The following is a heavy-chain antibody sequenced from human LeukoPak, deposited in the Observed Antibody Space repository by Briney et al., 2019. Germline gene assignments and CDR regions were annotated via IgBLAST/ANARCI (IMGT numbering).Heavy chain of an antibody. CDR1: GFTFSSYS. V-gene: IGHV3-21*01. J-gene: IGHJ4*02. CDR3: ASWPRQYYYDPFDY. D-gene: IGHD3-22*01. Sequence: GGSLRLSCAASGFTFSSYSMNWVRQVPGKGLEWVSSISFTGHIFYAASVRGRFSISRDNAKDLVFLQMNSLRAEDTAVYYCASWPRQYYYDPFDYWGQGTLVTVSS. CDR2: ISFTGHI.